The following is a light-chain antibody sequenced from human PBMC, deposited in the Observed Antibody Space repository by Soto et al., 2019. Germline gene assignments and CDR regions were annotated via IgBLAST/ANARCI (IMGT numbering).Light chain of an antibody. CDR1: QNIDTE. CDR3: QQYNWLFS. J-gene: IGKJ5*01. Sequence: DIQMTQSPSSLCASLGDRVTITCQASQNIDTELSWYQQKPGKAPKLLIHDASNLEGGVPSRFIGGGSGTDFTFTIRSIKPEDIATYYCQQYNWLFSFGQGTRLEIK. CDR2: DAS. V-gene: IGKV1-33*01.